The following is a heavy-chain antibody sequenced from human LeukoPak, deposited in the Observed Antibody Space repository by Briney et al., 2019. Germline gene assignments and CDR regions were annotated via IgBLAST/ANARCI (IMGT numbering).Heavy chain of an antibody. D-gene: IGHD2-21*01. CDR3: AKPGEASNYYFDC. CDR1: GFSFSTYD. Sequence: PGGSLRLSCTGCGFSFSTYDMSLVRQAPGKGLEWVSSVRVNGRSTYYADSVKGRFTISRDNSKNTLYLQMNSLRAEDTALYYCAKPGEASNYYFDCWGQGALVTVSS. J-gene: IGHJ4*02. CDR2: VRVNGRST. V-gene: IGHV3-23*01.